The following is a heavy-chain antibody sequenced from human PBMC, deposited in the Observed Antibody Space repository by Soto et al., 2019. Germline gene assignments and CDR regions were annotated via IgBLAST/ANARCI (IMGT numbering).Heavy chain of an antibody. CDR2: IKSITDGGTT. V-gene: IGHV3-15*01. Sequence: GGSLRLSCVASAFSFTNAWMSWVRQAPGKGLEWVGRIKSITDGGTTDYAAPVKGRFTISRDDSNNTLYLPMNSLKTEDTAVYYCSTGRSTYGLDSWGQGTLVTVSS. J-gene: IGHJ4*02. D-gene: IGHD5-18*01. CDR1: AFSFTNAW. CDR3: STGRSTYGLDS.